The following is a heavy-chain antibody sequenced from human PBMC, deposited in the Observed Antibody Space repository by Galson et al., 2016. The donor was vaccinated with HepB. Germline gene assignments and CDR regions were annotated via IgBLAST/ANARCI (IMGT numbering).Heavy chain of an antibody. CDR3: ATNGDGYNYFLY. V-gene: IGHV3-23*01. D-gene: IGHD5-24*01. CDR1: GFTFSSYA. J-gene: IGHJ4*02. CDR2: ISGSGGST. Sequence: SLRLSCAASGFTFSSYAMSWVRQAPGKGLEWVSAISGSGGSTYYADSVKGRFTISRDNSKNTLYLQMNSLRAEDTAVYYCATNGDGYNYFLYWGQGTLVTVSS.